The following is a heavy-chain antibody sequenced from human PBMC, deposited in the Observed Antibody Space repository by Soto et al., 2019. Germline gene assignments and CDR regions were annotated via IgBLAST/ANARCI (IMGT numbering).Heavy chain of an antibody. Sequence: QVQLVESGGGVVQPGRSLRLSCAASGFTFSSYGMHWVRQAPGKGLEWVAVIWYDGSNKYYADSVKGRFTISRDNSKNTRYLQMNSLRAEDTAVYYCARESYDSSGYAEPYWYFDLWGRGTLVTVSS. CDR2: IWYDGSNK. J-gene: IGHJ2*01. D-gene: IGHD3-22*01. CDR1: GFTFSSYG. CDR3: ARESYDSSGYAEPYWYFDL. V-gene: IGHV3-33*01.